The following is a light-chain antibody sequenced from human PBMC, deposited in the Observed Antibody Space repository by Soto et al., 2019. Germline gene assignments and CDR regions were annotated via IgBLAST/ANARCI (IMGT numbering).Light chain of an antibody. J-gene: IGLJ1*01. CDR3: CSYSTTMANV. CDR1: SSDIGRYKF. Sequence: QSALAQPASVSASPGQSITISCTGTSSDIGRYKFVSWYQHHPGKAPKLLIYDVTNRPSGVSNRFSGSKSGNTASLTISGLQADDEADYYCCSYSTTMANVFGTGTKVTVL. V-gene: IGLV2-14*03. CDR2: DVT.